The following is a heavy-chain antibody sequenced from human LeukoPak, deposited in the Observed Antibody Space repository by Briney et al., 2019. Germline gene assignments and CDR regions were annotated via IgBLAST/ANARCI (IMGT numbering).Heavy chain of an antibody. J-gene: IGHJ6*03. CDR3: ARDYYDSSGYWSAGYYYYYMDV. Sequence: PSETLSLTCTVSGGSISSSSYYWGWIRQPPGKGLEWIGSIYYSGSTYYNPSLKSRVTISVDTSKNQFSLKLSSVTAADTAVYYCARDYYDSSGYWSAGYYYYYMDVWGKGTTVTVSS. CDR1: GGSISSSSYY. D-gene: IGHD3-22*01. V-gene: IGHV4-39*07. CDR2: IYYSGST.